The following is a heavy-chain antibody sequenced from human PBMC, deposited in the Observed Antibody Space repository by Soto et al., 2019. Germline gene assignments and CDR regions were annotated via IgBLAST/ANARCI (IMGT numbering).Heavy chain of an antibody. J-gene: IGHJ4*02. CDR2: ISSTTNYI. V-gene: IGHV3-21*06. Sequence: GGSLRLSCAASGFTFTRYSMNWVRQAPGKGLEWVSSISSTTNYIYYGDSMKGRFTISRDNAKNSLCLEMNSLRAEDTAVYYCARESEDLTSNFDYWGQGTLVTVSS. CDR3: ARESEDLTSNFDY. CDR1: GFTFTRYS.